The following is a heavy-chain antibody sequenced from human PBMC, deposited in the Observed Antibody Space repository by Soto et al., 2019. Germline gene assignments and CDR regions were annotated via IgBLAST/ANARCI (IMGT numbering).Heavy chain of an antibody. J-gene: IGHJ4*02. CDR2: ISSTTNYI. V-gene: IGHV3-21*06. Sequence: GGSLRLSCAASGFTFTRYSMNWVRQAPGKGLEWVSSISSTTNYIYYGDSMKGRFTISRDNAKNSLCLEMNSLRAEDTAVYYCARESEDLTSNFDYWGQGTLVTVSS. CDR3: ARESEDLTSNFDY. CDR1: GFTFTRYS.